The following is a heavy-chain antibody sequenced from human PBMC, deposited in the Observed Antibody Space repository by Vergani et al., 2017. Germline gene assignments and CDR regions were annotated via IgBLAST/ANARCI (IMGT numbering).Heavy chain of an antibody. CDR3: ARVPRNSGSRRIALFDP. J-gene: IGHJ5*02. CDR2: MNPNSGNT. V-gene: IGHV1-8*01. D-gene: IGHD1-26*01. CDR1: GYTFTSYD. Sequence: QVQLVQFGAEVKKPGASVKVSCKASGYTFTSYDINWVRQATGQGLEWMGWMNPNSGNTGYAQKFQGRVTMTRNTSISTAYMELSSLRSEDTAVYYCARVPRNSGSRRIALFDPWGQGTLVTVSS.